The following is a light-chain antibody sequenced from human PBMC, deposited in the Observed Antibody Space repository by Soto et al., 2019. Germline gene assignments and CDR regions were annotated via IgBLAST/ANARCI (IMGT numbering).Light chain of an antibody. CDR2: GAS. CDR1: QSVNTN. V-gene: IGKV3D-15*01. J-gene: IGKJ1*01. CDR3: QQYNNWPRT. Sequence: EIVMTQSPATLSVSPGERATLSCRASQSVNTNVAWYQQEPGQAPRLLIYGASTRATGIAARFSGSVSGTEFALTISSLQSEDFAVYYCQQYNNWPRTFGQGTKVEIK.